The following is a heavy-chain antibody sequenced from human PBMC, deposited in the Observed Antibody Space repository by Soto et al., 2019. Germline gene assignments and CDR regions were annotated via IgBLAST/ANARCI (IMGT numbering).Heavy chain of an antibody. CDR2: IYYSGIT. Sequence: SETLSLTCTVSGGSISSYYWSWIRQPPGKGLEWIGYIYYSGITNYNPSLKSRVTISVDTSKNQFSLKLSSVTAADTAVYYCARDSRYCSGGSCHGPLDYWGQGTLVT. CDR3: ARDSRYCSGGSCHGPLDY. V-gene: IGHV4-59*01. J-gene: IGHJ4*02. CDR1: GGSISSYY. D-gene: IGHD2-15*01.